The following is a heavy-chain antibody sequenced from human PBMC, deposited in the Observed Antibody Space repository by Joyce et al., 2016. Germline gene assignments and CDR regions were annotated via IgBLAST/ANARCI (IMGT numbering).Heavy chain of an antibody. J-gene: IGHJ4*02. D-gene: IGHD3-3*01. Sequence: QVQLEQSGAEVKKPGSSVKVSCKTSGDIFNAYGINWVRQAPGQGLEWLGGIVPRSATTDYAQKFRGRLTISAHEPTSTVYMELSSLRSDDTGTYYCARGRGDDFWSGYYGSIDYWGQGTLVSVSS. CDR1: GDIFNAYG. CDR3: ARGRGDDFWSGYYGSIDY. V-gene: IGHV1-69*01. CDR2: IVPRSATT.